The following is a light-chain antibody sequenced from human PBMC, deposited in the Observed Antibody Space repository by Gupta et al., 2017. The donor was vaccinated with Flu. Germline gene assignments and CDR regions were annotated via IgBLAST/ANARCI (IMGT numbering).Light chain of an antibody. Sequence: SVLTQPPSASGTPGQRVTISCSGSSSNIGSNYVYWYQQLPGTAPKLLIYRNNQRPSGVPDRFSGSKSGTSASLAISELRAEDEADYYCAAWDDSLSGVVFGGGTKLTVL. V-gene: IGLV1-47*01. CDR3: AAWDDSLSGVV. CDR2: RNN. CDR1: SSNIGSNY. J-gene: IGLJ2*01.